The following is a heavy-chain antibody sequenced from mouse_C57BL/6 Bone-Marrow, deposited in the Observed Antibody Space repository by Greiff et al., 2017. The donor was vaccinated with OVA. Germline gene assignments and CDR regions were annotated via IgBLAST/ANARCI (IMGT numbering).Heavy chain of an antibody. CDR2: ISSGGSYT. V-gene: IGHV5-6*01. D-gene: IGHD2-2*01. J-gene: IGHJ3*01. Sequence: EVMLVEPGGDLVKPGGSLKLSCAASGFTFSSYGMSWVRQTPDKRLEWVATISSGGSYTYYPDSVKGRFTISRDNAKNTLYLQMSSLKSEDTAMYYCARQLGGYTAYWGQGTLVTVSA. CDR1: GFTFSSYG. CDR3: ARQLGGYTAY.